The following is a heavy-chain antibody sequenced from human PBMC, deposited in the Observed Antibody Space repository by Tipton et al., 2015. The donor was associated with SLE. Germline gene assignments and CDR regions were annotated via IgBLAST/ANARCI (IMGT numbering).Heavy chain of an antibody. J-gene: IGHJ3*02. CDR2: IYTSGST. Sequence: TLSLTCTVSGGSISSYYWSWIRQPAGKGLEWVGRIYTSGSTNYNPSLKSRVTMSVDTSKNQFSLKLSSVTAADTAVYYCAREGTTRKDAFDIWGQGTMVTVSS. CDR1: GGSISSYY. CDR3: AREGTTRKDAFDI. D-gene: IGHD1-1*01. V-gene: IGHV4-4*07.